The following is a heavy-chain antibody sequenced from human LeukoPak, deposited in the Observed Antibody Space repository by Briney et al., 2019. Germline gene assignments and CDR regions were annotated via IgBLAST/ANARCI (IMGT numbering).Heavy chain of an antibody. CDR1: GFTFSSYG. CDR3: ATRNFDDSGTYALGY. V-gene: IGHV3-33*01. Sequence: PGGSLRPSCAASGFTFSSYGMHWVRQAPGKGLEWVAVIWSDGINKYYADSVKGRFTISRDNSKNTLYLQMNSLRAEDTAVYSCATRNFDDSGTYALGYWGQGTLVTVSS. J-gene: IGHJ4*02. D-gene: IGHD3-10*01. CDR2: IWSDGINK.